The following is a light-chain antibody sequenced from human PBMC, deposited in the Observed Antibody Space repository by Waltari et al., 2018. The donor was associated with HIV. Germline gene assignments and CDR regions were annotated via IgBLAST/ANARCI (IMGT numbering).Light chain of an antibody. CDR2: GAS. CDR3: QPYGSSLYP. J-gene: IGKJ2*01. CDR1: QRVSSSY. Sequence: IVLTQSPGTLSLSPAERATLSCRASQRVSSSYLAWYQRKPGQAPRLLSYGASSRATGITDRFRGSGSGTDFTLTISRLEPEDFAVYYCQPYGSSLYPFGQGTKVEIK. V-gene: IGKV3-20*01.